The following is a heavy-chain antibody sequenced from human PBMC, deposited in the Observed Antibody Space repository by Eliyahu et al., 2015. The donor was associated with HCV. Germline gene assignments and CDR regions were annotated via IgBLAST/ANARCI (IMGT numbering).Heavy chain of an antibody. V-gene: IGHV1-69*01. Sequence: LEWMGGIIPIFGTANYAQKFQGRVTITADESTSTAYMELSSLRSEDTAVYYCARVPGRDYGGNASPAEYFQHWGQGTLVTVSS. CDR3: ARVPGRDYGGNASPAEYFQH. J-gene: IGHJ1*01. D-gene: IGHD4-23*01. CDR2: IIPIFGTA.